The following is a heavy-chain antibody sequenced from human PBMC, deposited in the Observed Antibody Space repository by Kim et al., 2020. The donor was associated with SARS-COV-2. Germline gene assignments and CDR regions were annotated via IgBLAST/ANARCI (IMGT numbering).Heavy chain of an antibody. D-gene: IGHD3-10*01. V-gene: IGHV4-31*03. CDR3: ARGEDYYGSGSYYGNWFDP. CDR2: IYYSGST. J-gene: IGHJ5*02. Sequence: SETLSLTCTVSGGSISSGGYYWSWIRQHPGKGLEWIGYIYYSGSTYYNPSLKSRVTISVDTSKNQFSLKLSSVTAADTAVYYCARGEDYYGSGSYYGNWFDPWGQGTLVTVSS. CDR1: GGSISSGGYY.